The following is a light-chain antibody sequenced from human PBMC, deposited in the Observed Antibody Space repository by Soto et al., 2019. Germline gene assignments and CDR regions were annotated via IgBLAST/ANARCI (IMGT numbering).Light chain of an antibody. CDR3: QQYNRRS. Sequence: DIQMTQSPSTLSASVGDIVTITCRASQSISSWLAWYQQKPGKAPKLLIYKASSLESGVPSRFSGSGSATEFTLTISSLQPDDFSTYYCQQYNRRSFGQGTKVEIK. J-gene: IGKJ1*01. CDR1: QSISSW. V-gene: IGKV1-5*03. CDR2: KAS.